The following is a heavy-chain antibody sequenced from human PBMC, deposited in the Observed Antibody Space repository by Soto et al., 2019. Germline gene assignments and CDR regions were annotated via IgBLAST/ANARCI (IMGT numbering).Heavy chain of an antibody. J-gene: IGHJ6*02. CDR2: IYYSGST. CDR1: GGSVSSGSYY. D-gene: IGHD2-15*01. V-gene: IGHV4-61*01. CDR3: ARLEAAQYDSGMDV. Sequence: SETLSLTCTVSGGSVSSGSYYWSWVRQPPGKGLEWIGYIYYSGSTNYNPSLKSRVTISVDTSKNQFSLKLSSVTAADTAVYYCARLEAAQYDSGMDVWGQGTTVTVSS.